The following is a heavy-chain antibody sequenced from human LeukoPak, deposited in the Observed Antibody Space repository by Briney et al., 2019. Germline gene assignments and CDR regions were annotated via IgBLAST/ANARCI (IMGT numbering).Heavy chain of an antibody. J-gene: IGHJ6*02. CDR1: GYTFTSYY. Sequence: ASVKVSCKASGYTFTSYYMHWVRQAPGQGPEWMGIINPSGGSTSYAQKFQGRVTMTRDTSTSTVYMELSSLRSEDTAVYYCAREIRSLHWGSNYYYGMDVWGQGTTVTVSS. CDR2: INPSGGST. CDR3: AREIRSLHWGSNYYYGMDV. D-gene: IGHD7-27*01. V-gene: IGHV1-46*01.